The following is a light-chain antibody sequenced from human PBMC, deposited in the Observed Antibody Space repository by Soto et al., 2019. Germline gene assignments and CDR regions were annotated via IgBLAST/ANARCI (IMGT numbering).Light chain of an antibody. V-gene: IGLV1-44*01. CDR1: SSNIASNT. CDR2: RDN. CDR3: AAWDDSLNVV. J-gene: IGLJ2*01. Sequence: QSVLTQPPSASGTPGQRVTISCSGSSSNIASNTVNWYQHIPGTAPKLLIYRDNQRPSGVPDRFSGSKSGTSASLAISGLQSEDEADYYCAAWDDSLNVVFGGGTKLTVL.